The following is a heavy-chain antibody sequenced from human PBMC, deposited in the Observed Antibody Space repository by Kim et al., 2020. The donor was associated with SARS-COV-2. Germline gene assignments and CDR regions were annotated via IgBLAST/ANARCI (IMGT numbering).Heavy chain of an antibody. CDR1: GFTFSSYA. Sequence: GGSLRLSCAASGFTFSSYAMHWVRQAPGKGLEWVAVISYDGSNKYYADSVKGRFTISRDNSKNTLYLQMNSLRAEDTAVYYCARALTYYYDSQGFDPWGQGTLVTVSS. CDR2: ISYDGSNK. J-gene: IGHJ5*02. D-gene: IGHD3-22*01. V-gene: IGHV3-30-3*01. CDR3: ARALTYYYDSQGFDP.